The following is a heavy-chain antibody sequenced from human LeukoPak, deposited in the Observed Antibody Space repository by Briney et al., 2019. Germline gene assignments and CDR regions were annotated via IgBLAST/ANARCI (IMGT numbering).Heavy chain of an antibody. D-gene: IGHD3-16*01. CDR2: MYYSGST. Sequence: SETLSVTRTVSGGSISGYHWSWIRQPPGKGLEWIGYMYYSGSTNYNPSLKSRVTISVDTSKNQFSLKLSSVTAADTAVYYCAREWGYFDYWGQGSLVTVSS. V-gene: IGHV4-59*12. CDR1: GGSISGYH. J-gene: IGHJ4*02. CDR3: AREWGYFDY.